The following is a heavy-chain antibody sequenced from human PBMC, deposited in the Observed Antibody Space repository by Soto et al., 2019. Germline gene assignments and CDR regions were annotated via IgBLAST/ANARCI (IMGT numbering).Heavy chain of an antibody. Sequence: GGSLRLSCAASGFTFSNYPINWVRQAPGKGLQWVSAITGNSDTFYADSVKGRFTASRDNAKNTLYLQMNSLRAEDTGVYYCAKGMGIEVSGIVGDYWGQGTLVTVSS. CDR3: AKGMGIEVSGIVGDY. CDR2: ITGNSDT. CDR1: GFTFSNYP. V-gene: IGHV3-23*01. D-gene: IGHD6-19*01. J-gene: IGHJ4*02.